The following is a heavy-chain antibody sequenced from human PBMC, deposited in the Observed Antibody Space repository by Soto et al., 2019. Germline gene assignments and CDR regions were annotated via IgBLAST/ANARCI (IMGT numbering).Heavy chain of an antibody. D-gene: IGHD1-7*01. Sequence: QVQLVQSGAEVKKPGASVKVSCKASGYTFTSYDINWVRQATGQGLEWMGWMNPNSGNTGYAQKFQGRVTMTRNTSISTAYMELRSLRSEDTAVYYCARDVNWNWIRRAFDIWGQGTMVTVSS. CDR3: ARDVNWNWIRRAFDI. CDR2: MNPNSGNT. J-gene: IGHJ3*02. CDR1: GYTFTSYD. V-gene: IGHV1-8*01.